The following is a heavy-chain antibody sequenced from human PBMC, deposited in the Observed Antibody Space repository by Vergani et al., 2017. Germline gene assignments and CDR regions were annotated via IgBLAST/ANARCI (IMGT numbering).Heavy chain of an antibody. J-gene: IGHJ4*02. D-gene: IGHD3-9*01. CDR3: AHTESFILRYFHWAL. CDR2: IYHSGGA. Sequence: QLHLQESGPGLVKPSETLSLTCTVSGGSITSSSYYWGWIRQPPGKGLEWIGNIYHSGGAYYNPSLKCRVTISVDTSKNQFSLEVTSVTAADTAIYFCAHTESFILRYFHWALWGQGTLVTVSS. CDR1: GGSITSSSYY. V-gene: IGHV4-39*01.